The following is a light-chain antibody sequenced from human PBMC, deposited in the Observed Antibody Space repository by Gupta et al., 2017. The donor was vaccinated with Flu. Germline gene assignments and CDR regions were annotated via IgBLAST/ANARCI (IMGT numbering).Light chain of an antibody. CDR2: AAS. V-gene: IGKV1-39*01. J-gene: IGKJ2*01. CDR3: QQSFSAPFT. Sequence: DIQMTQSPSSLSASVGDRVVITCRASQTIDAYVNWYQQKPGKAPRLLIHAASSLESGVPSRFTGGRSGTDLTLTLSNVQLEDSATYYCQQSFSAPFTFGQGTKLEIK. CDR1: QTIDAY.